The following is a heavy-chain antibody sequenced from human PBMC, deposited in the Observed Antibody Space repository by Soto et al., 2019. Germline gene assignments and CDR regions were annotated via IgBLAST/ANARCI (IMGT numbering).Heavy chain of an antibody. J-gene: IGHJ6*02. Sequence: GWSLRLSCAASGFTFSSYGMHWVRQAPGKGLEWVAVISYDGSNKYYADSVKGRFTISRDNSKNTLYLQMNSLRAEDTAVYYCAKDGGSSTIPLYYGMDVWGHGTTVTVSS. CDR1: GFTFSSYG. D-gene: IGHD1-26*01. V-gene: IGHV3-30*18. CDR3: AKDGGSSTIPLYYGMDV. CDR2: ISYDGSNK.